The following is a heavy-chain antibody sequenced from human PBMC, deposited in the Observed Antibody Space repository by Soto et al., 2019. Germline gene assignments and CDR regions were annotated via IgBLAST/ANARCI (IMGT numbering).Heavy chain of an antibody. D-gene: IGHD1-7*01. CDR1: GGSFGRYY. CDR3: ARGEGRLVGTWFDT. V-gene: IGHV4-34*01. J-gene: IGHJ5*02. Sequence: XETLSLTFDVYGGSFGRYYWNWIRQPPGKGLEWLGEINHSGSTNYNPSLESRVTISLDTSKTQFSLKLTSVTAADTAVYYCARGEGRLVGTWFDTWGQGTLVTVSS. CDR2: INHSGST.